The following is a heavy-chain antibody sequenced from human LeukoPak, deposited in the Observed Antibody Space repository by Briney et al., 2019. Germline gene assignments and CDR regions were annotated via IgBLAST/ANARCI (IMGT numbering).Heavy chain of an antibody. J-gene: IGHJ4*02. CDR1: GFTFSSYA. D-gene: IGHD3-22*01. V-gene: IGHV3-21*01. CDR2: ISSSSSYI. CDR3: ARGGTKYYYDSSVYTY. Sequence: GGSLRLSCAASGFTFSSYAMHWVRQAPGKGLEWVSSISSSSSYIYYADSVKGRFTISRDNAKNSLYLQMNSLRAEDTAVYYCARGGTKYYYDSSVYTYWGQGTLVTVSS.